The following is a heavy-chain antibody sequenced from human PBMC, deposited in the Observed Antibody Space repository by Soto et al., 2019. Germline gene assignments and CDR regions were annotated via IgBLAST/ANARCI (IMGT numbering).Heavy chain of an antibody. CDR2: ISAYNGNT. CDR3: ARPSYDILTEPLFDY. CDR1: GYTFTSYG. Sequence: QVQLLQSGAEVKKPGASVKVTCKASGYTFTSYGISWVRQAPGQGLEWMGWISAYNGNTNYAQKLQGRVTRTTDTATSTAYMELRSLRSDDAAVYYCARPSYDILTEPLFDYWGQGTLVTVSS. J-gene: IGHJ4*02. V-gene: IGHV1-18*01. D-gene: IGHD3-9*01.